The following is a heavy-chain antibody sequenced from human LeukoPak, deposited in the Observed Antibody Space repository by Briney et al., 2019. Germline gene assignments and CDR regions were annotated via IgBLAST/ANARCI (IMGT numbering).Heavy chain of an antibody. Sequence: GGSLRLSCAASGFTFSSYWMRWVRQAPGKGLEWVANIKQDGSEIYYVDSMKGRFTISRDNAKNSLFLQMNSLRAEDTAVYYCARRGAAIDYWGQGTLVTVSS. V-gene: IGHV3-7*01. J-gene: IGHJ4*02. CDR3: ARRGAAIDY. CDR2: IKQDGSEI. CDR1: GFTFSSYW. D-gene: IGHD2-2*01.